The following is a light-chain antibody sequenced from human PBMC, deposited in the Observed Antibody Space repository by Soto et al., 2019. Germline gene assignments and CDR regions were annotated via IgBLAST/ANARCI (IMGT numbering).Light chain of an antibody. Sequence: DIQMTQSPSSLSASVGDRVTITCRASQSISTYLNWYQQKPGKAPKLLIYAASNLQSGVPSRFTGSGSGTDFTLTISSLQPEDFATYFCQQSYSTPTFGQGTKVDI. CDR2: AAS. V-gene: IGKV1-39*01. CDR1: QSISTY. CDR3: QQSYSTPT. J-gene: IGKJ2*01.